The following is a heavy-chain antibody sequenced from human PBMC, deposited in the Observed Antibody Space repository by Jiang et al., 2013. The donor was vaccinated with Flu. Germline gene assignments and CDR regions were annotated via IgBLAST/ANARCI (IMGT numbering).Heavy chain of an antibody. D-gene: IGHD3-3*01. CDR3: ARHDTDFWNGYYNFDV. CDR2: ISYGPTISYSGNT. CDR1: GGSISRMTFS. Sequence: SGPGLVKPSETLALICDVSGGSISRMTFSWGWVRQPPGKGLQWIGSISYGPTISYSGNTYYNPSLKSRVSISVDASTNQFSLSLNSVTAADTAVYYCARHDTDFWNGYYNFDVWGRGTLVTVSS. V-gene: IGHV4-39*01. J-gene: IGHJ2*01.